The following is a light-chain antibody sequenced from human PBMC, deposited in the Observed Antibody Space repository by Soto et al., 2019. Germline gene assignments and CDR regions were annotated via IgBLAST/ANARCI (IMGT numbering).Light chain of an antibody. CDR3: ASWDDSLNGPV. Sequence: QSVLTQPPSASGTPGQRVSISCSGSTSNIGSQTVNWYQRLPGTAPKLLIYIDNQRPSGVPDRFSGSKSGTSASLAISGLQAEDGADYFCASWDDSLNGPVFGGGTKLTVL. J-gene: IGLJ2*01. CDR1: TSNIGSQT. CDR2: IDN. V-gene: IGLV1-44*01.